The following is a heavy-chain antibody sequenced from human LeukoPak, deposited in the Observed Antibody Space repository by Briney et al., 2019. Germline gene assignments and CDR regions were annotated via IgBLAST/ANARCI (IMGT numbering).Heavy chain of an antibody. CDR2: IYYSGST. Sequence: SETLSLTCTVSGGSISSYYWSWIRQPPGKGLEWIGYIYYSGSTNYNPSLKSRVTISVDTSKNQFSLKLSSVTAADTAVYYCARRGYYVFMYYFDYGAQGTLVTVSS. J-gene: IGHJ4*02. CDR1: GGSISSYY. CDR3: ARRGYYVFMYYFDY. D-gene: IGHD3-3*01. V-gene: IGHV4-59*01.